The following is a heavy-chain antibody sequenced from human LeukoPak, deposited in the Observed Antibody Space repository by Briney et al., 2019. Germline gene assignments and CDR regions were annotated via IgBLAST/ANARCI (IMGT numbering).Heavy chain of an antibody. D-gene: IGHD6-19*01. V-gene: IGHV3-64*04. CDR1: GFTFSSYA. CDR3: ARGLYSSGWDSDY. CDR2: ISSNGGST. J-gene: IGHJ4*02. Sequence: PGGSLRLSCAASGFTFSSYAMHWVRQAPGKGLEYVSAISSNGGSTYYADSVKGRFTISRDNSKNTLYLQMNSLRAEDTAVYYCARGLYSSGWDSDYWGPGTPVTGSS.